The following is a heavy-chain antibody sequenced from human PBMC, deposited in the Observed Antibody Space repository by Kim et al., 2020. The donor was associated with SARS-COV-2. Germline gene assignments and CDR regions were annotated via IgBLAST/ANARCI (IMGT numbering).Heavy chain of an antibody. CDR2: INHSGST. CDR1: GGSFSGYY. Sequence: SETLSLTCAVYGGSFSGYYWSWIRQPPGKGLEWIGEINHSGSTNYNPSLKSRVTISVDTSKNQFSLKLSSVTAADTAVYYCARGTGTVDLWGRGTLVTVS. CDR3: ARGTGTVDL. V-gene: IGHV4-34*01. J-gene: IGHJ2*01.